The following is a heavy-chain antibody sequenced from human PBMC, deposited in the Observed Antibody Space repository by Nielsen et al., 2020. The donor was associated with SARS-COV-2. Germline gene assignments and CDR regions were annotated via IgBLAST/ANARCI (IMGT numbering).Heavy chain of an antibody. Sequence: GGSLRLSCAASGFTFSSYGMHWVRQAPGKGLEWVAVISYDGSNKYYADSVKGRFTISRDNSKNTLYLQMNSLRAEDTAVYYCAKDQGDPGYSSGWYLTDYWGQGTLVTVSS. D-gene: IGHD6-19*01. CDR2: ISYDGSNK. CDR3: AKDQGDPGYSSGWYLTDY. V-gene: IGHV3-30*18. CDR1: GFTFSSYG. J-gene: IGHJ4*02.